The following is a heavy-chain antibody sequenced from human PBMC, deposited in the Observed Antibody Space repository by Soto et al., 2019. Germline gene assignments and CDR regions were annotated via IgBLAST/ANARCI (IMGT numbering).Heavy chain of an antibody. D-gene: IGHD3-16*02. J-gene: IGHJ5*01. V-gene: IGHV3-23*01. CDR2: ISGSGAHT. CDR3: AKDRREVVPDNWFNS. CDR1: GFAFRSFA. Sequence: EVQLLESGGGLVQPGGSLRLSCTASGFAFRSFAMTWVHQAPGKGLEWVSGISGSGAHTYYADSVKGRFTISRDNSKNTLYVQMNSLRAEDTAVYYCAKDRREVVPDNWFNSWGQGTLVTVSS.